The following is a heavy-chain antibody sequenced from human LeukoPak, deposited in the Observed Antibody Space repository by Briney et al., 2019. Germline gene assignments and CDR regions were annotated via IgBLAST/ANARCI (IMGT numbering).Heavy chain of an antibody. D-gene: IGHD1-14*01. J-gene: IGHJ6*03. CDR3: ASAIAEDFYYYYMDV. Sequence: KPSETLSLTCTVSGGSISSSYWTWIRLPPGKGLEWIGYIYYSGSTNYNPSLKSRVTISVDTSKNQFSLSLSSVTAADTAVYYCASAIAEDFYYYYMDVWGKGTTVTVSS. V-gene: IGHV4-59*01. CDR1: GGSISSSY. CDR2: IYYSGST.